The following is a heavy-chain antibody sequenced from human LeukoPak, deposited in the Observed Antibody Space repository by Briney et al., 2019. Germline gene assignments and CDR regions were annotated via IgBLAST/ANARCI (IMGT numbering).Heavy chain of an antibody. Sequence: GGSLRLSCAASGFTFSSYSTNWVRQAPGKGLEWVSYISSSSSTIYYADSVKGRFTISRDNAKNSLYLQMNSLRDEDTAVYYCARETYYYDSSGYYHFDYWGQGTLVTVSS. D-gene: IGHD3-22*01. CDR2: ISSSSSTI. CDR1: GFTFSSYS. J-gene: IGHJ4*02. CDR3: ARETYYYDSSGYYHFDY. V-gene: IGHV3-48*02.